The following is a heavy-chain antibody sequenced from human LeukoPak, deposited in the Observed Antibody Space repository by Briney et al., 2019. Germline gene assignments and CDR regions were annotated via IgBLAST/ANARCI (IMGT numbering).Heavy chain of an antibody. CDR1: GYTFTGYY. CDR2: INPNNGGT. D-gene: IGHD5-18*01. CDR3: ARDWIQLWLGPYNWFDP. Sequence: RASVKVSCKASGYTFTGYYMHWVRQAPGQGLEWMRWINPNNGGTNYAQTFQGRVTMTRDTSISTAYMELSRLRSDDTAVYYCARDWIQLWLGPYNWFDPWGQGTLVTVSS. V-gene: IGHV1-2*02. J-gene: IGHJ5*02.